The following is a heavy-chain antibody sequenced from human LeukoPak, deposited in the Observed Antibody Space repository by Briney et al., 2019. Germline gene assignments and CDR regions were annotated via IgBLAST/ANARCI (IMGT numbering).Heavy chain of an antibody. D-gene: IGHD3-9*01. V-gene: IGHV3-23*01. CDR1: GFAFSKYA. CDR3: AKGTTYYDISTGYGYPYYFDY. CDR2: ISGSGGSK. Sequence: GGSLRLSCAASGFAFSKYAMSWVRQAPGKGLEWVSAISGSGGSKCYADSVKGRFTISRDNSKNTLYVQMNSLRAEDTATYYCAKGTTYYDISTGYGYPYYFDYWGQGTLVTVSS. J-gene: IGHJ4*02.